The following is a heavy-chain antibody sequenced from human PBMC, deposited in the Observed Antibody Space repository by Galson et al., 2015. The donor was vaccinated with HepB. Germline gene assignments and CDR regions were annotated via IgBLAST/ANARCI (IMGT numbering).Heavy chain of an antibody. CDR1: GGTFNSYA. Sequence: SVKVSCKASGGTFNSYAISWVRQAPGQGLEWMGGFIPIFGTATYAQKFQGRVTITADEFTSTAYMELSSLRSEDTAVYYCARDGSLAAGVGYFDYWGQGTLVTVSS. CDR2: FIPIFGTA. D-gene: IGHD3-10*01. V-gene: IGHV1-69*13. CDR3: ARDGSLAAGVGYFDY. J-gene: IGHJ4*02.